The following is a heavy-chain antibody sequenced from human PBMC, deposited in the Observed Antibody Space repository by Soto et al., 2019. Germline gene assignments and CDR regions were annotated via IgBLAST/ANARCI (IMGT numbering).Heavy chain of an antibody. Sequence: GGSLRLSCAASGFTFSSYGMHWVRQAPGKGLEWVAVISYDGSNKYYADSVKGRFTISRDNSKNTLYLQMNSLRAEDTAVYYCARRPPDIVGATTWYFDLWGRGTLVTVSS. CDR1: GFTFSSYG. CDR3: ARRPPDIVGATTWYFDL. V-gene: IGHV3-30*03. CDR2: ISYDGSNK. J-gene: IGHJ2*01. D-gene: IGHD1-26*01.